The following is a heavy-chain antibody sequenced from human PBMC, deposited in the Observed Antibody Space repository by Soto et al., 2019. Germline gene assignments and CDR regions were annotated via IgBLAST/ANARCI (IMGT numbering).Heavy chain of an antibody. J-gene: IGHJ4*02. CDR3: ARGMDPAFDS. Sequence: TYSETGAVSGGGISCICVAWNWFRQSPARGLEWLGRTYYRSKWYNDYVVSMKSRISINPDTSKNQFPLQLNSVTPEDTAVYYCARGMDPAFDSWAQGSSDTLPS. D-gene: IGHD2-8*01. CDR1: GGGISCICVA. CDR2: TYYRSKWYN. V-gene: IGHV6-1*01.